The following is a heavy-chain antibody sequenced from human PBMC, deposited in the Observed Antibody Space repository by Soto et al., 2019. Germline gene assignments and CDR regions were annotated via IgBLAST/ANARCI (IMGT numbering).Heavy chain of an antibody. CDR2: IYPGDSDT. D-gene: IGHD6-13*01. V-gene: IGHV5-51*01. Sequence: GESLKISCKGSGYSFTSYWIGWVRQMPGKGLEWMGIIYPGDSDTRYSPSFQGQVTISADKSISTAYLQWSSLKASDTAMYYCARHAVRSSSWSDAFDIWGQGTMVTVSS. CDR3: ARHAVRSSSWSDAFDI. J-gene: IGHJ3*02. CDR1: GYSFTSYW.